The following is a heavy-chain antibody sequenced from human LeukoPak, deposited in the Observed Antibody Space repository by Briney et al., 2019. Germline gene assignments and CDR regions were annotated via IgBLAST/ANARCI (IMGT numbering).Heavy chain of an antibody. Sequence: ASVKVSCKASGYTFTGYYMHWVRQAPGQGLEWMGWINPNSGDTKYSQKFQGRVTMTRDTSIRTAYMELTRLRSDDTAVYYCATQRGSYLWGTDFDYWGQGALVTVSS. J-gene: IGHJ4*02. CDR2: INPNSGDT. CDR1: GYTFTGYY. D-gene: IGHD3-16*01. V-gene: IGHV1-2*02. CDR3: ATQRGSYLWGTDFDY.